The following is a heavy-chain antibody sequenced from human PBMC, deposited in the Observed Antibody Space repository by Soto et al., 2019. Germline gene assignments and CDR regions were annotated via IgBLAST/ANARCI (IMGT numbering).Heavy chain of an antibody. CDR2: IYYSGST. J-gene: IGHJ6*03. CDR1: GGSISSYY. Sequence: SETLSLTCTVSGGSISSYYWSWIRQPPGKGLEWIGYIYYSGSTNYNPSLKSRVTISVDTSKNQFSLKLSSVTAADTAVYYCARAVGDILTAGYYYYMDVWGKGTTVTVSS. D-gene: IGHD3-9*01. V-gene: IGHV4-59*01. CDR3: ARAVGDILTAGYYYYMDV.